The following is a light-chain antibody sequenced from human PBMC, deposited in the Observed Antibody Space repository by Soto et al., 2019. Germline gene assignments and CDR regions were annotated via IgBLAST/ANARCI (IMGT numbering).Light chain of an antibody. CDR3: TSYTSSSTQV. Sequence: QSALTQPASVSGSPGQSITISCTGTSSDVGGYNYVSWYQHHPGKAPKLMIYDVSNRPSGVSNRFSGSKSGNTASLTISGLQADDEADYYCTSYTSSSTQVFGTGTKLTVL. CDR2: DVS. J-gene: IGLJ1*01. CDR1: SSDVGGYNY. V-gene: IGLV2-14*03.